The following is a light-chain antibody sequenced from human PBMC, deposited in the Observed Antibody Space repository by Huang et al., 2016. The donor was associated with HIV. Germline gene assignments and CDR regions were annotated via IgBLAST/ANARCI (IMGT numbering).Light chain of an antibody. V-gene: IGKV3-11*01. CDR3: QQRSTWPRSIT. J-gene: IGKJ5*01. CDR1: QNINDF. CDR2: DAS. Sequence: EIVLTQSPATLSLSPGERATVSCRASQNINDFLAWYQQTPGQPPRLLIYDASTRASGIPARFSGNESGTDFTLMISSLEPEDFAVYYCQQRSTWPRSITFGQGTRLE.